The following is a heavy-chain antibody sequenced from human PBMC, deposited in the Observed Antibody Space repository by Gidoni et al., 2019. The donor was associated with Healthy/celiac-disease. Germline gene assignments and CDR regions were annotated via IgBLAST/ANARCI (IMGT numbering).Heavy chain of an antibody. CDR1: GGTFSSYA. Sequence: QVQLVQSGAEVKKPGSSVKVSCQSSGGTFSSYAISWVRQAPGQGLEWMGGIIPIFGTANYAQKFQGRVTITADESTSTAYMELSSLRSEDTAVYYCARAPVRGYSYGTYYYYGMDVWGQGTTVTVSS. D-gene: IGHD5-18*01. CDR2: IIPIFGTA. V-gene: IGHV1-69*01. J-gene: IGHJ6*02. CDR3: ARAPVRGYSYGTYYYYGMDV.